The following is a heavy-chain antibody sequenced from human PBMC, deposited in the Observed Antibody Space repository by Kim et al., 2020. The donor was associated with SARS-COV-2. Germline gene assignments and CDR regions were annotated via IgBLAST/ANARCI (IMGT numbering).Heavy chain of an antibody. Sequence: YDHPSLKRRVNISVDTSKNPFSLKLSSVTAADTAVYYCARSDYYTPFDYWGQGTLVTVSS. J-gene: IGHJ4*02. D-gene: IGHD2-2*02. V-gene: IGHV4-30-2*04. CDR3: ARSDYYTPFDY.